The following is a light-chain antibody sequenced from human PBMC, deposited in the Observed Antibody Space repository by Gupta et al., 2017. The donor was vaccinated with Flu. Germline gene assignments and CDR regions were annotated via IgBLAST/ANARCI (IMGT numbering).Light chain of an antibody. CDR1: NSDVGGYHF. CDR3: SSHTDANTCV. V-gene: IGLV2-14*01. Sequence: QSALTQPASVSGSPGQSITISCTGTNSDVGGYHFVSWYQHHPGRAPKLLIYEVTKRPSEISDRFSGSKSGNTASLTISGLQPEDEAYYVCSSHTDANTCVFGSGSRVTVL. J-gene: IGLJ1*01. CDR2: EVT.